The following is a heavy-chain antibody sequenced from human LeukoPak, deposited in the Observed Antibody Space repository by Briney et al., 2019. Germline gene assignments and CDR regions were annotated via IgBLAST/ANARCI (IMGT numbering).Heavy chain of an antibody. CDR1: GYTFTDYY. V-gene: IGHV1-46*01. CDR3: ARNPPRTGDFNS. J-gene: IGHJ4*02. CDR2: INPSGGST. D-gene: IGHD7-27*01. Sequence: ASVKVSCKASGYTFTDYYMHWVRQAPGQGLEWMGIINPSGGSTSYAQKFQGRVTMTRDTSTNTAYMELSALTSEDTAVYYCARNPPRTGDFNSWGQGALVTVSS.